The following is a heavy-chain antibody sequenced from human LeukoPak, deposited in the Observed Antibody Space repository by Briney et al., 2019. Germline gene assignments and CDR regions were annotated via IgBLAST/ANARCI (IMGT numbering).Heavy chain of an antibody. CDR3: ARKVVQRSNWFDP. Sequence: ASVKVSCKTSGYTFTTFYINLVRQAPGQGLEWMGLINPTTGYTFYTQKFQGRVTITTDESTSTAYMELSSLRSEDTAVYYCARKVVQRSNWFDPWGQGTLVTVSS. D-gene: IGHD2-15*01. V-gene: IGHV1-46*01. CDR2: INPTTGYT. CDR1: GYTFTTFY. J-gene: IGHJ5*02.